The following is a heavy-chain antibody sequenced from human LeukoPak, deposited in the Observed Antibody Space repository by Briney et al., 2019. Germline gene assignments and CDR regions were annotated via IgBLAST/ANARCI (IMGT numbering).Heavy chain of an antibody. J-gene: IGHJ3*02. D-gene: IGHD5-24*01. CDR1: GFTFDDYG. V-gene: IGHV3-30*18. CDR3: AKDLGRLAPNAFDI. CDR2: ISYDGSNK. Sequence: GGSLRLSCAASGFTFDDYGMHWVRQAPGNGLEWATVISYDGSNKYYADSVKGRFTISRDNSKNTLYLQMNSLRAEDTAVYYCAKDLGRLAPNAFDIWGQGTMVTVSS.